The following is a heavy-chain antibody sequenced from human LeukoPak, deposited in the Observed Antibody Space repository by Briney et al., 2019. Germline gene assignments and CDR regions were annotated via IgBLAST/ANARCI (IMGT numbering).Heavy chain of an antibody. V-gene: IGHV3-74*01. CDR2: ISGDGSST. CDR3: ARGNIAAAGIHY. Sequence: GGSLRLSCAASGFTFSSYWMHWVRQAPGKGLVWVSRISGDGSSTTYVDSVMGRFTISRDNAKNTLHLQLNSVRAEDTAVYYCARGNIAAAGIHYWGQGTLVIVSS. D-gene: IGHD6-13*01. J-gene: IGHJ4*02. CDR1: GFTFSSYW.